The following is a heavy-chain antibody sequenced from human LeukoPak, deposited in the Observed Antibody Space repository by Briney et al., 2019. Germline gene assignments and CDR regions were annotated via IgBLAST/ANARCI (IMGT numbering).Heavy chain of an antibody. CDR3: AREVPGDDYGDYTPGDYYYYGMDV. Sequence: GGSLRLSCAASGFTFSSYAMHWVRQAPGKGLEWVAVISYDGSNKYYADSVKGRFTISRDNSKNTLYLQMNSLRAEDTAVYYCAREVPGDDYGDYTPGDYYYYGMDVWGQGTTVTGSS. CDR1: GFTFSSYA. CDR2: ISYDGSNK. D-gene: IGHD4-17*01. V-gene: IGHV3-30*04. J-gene: IGHJ6*02.